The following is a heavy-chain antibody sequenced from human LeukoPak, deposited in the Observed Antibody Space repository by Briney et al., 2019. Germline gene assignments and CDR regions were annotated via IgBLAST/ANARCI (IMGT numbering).Heavy chain of an antibody. CDR3: ARERHCTNGVCYTGPFDY. CDR1: GGSLSSGGYY. Sequence: SETLSLTCTVSGGSLSSGGYYWSWIRQHPGKGLEWIGYIYYSGSTYYNPSLKSRVTISVDTSKNQFSLKLSSVTAADTAVYYCARERHCTNGVCYTGPFDYWGQGTLVTVSS. CDR2: IYYSGST. V-gene: IGHV4-31*03. J-gene: IGHJ4*02. D-gene: IGHD2-8*01.